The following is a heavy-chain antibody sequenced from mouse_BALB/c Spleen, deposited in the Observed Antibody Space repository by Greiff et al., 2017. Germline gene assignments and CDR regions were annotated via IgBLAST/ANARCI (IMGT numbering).Heavy chain of an antibody. CDR2: ISSGSSTI. CDR1: GFTFSSFG. CDR3: ARDPYGSSPYYFDY. D-gene: IGHD1-1*01. J-gene: IGHJ2*01. V-gene: IGHV5-17*02. Sequence: EVQLVESGGGLVQPGGSRKLSCAASGFTFSSFGMHWVRQAPEKGLEWVAYISSGSSTIYYADTVKGRFTISRDNPKNTLFLQMTSLRSEDTAMYYCARDPYGSSPYYFDYWGQGTTLTVSS.